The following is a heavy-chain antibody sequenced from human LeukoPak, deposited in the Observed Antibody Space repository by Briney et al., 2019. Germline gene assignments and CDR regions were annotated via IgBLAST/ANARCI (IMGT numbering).Heavy chain of an antibody. V-gene: IGHV3-74*01. CDR1: GFTFSIYW. J-gene: IGHJ4*02. D-gene: IGHD3-10*01. CDR2: IYIDGSST. Sequence: GGSLRLSCAASGFTFSIYWMHWVRQAPGKGLVWVSRIYIDGSSTTYADSVKGRFTISRDNAKTTLYLQMNSLRAEDTAVYYCAKEITMLRGVIGPANYWGQGTLVTVSS. CDR3: AKEITMLRGVIGPANY.